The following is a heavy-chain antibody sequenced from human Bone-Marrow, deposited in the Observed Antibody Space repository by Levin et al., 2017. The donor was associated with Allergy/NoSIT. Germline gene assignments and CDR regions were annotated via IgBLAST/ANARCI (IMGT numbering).Heavy chain of an antibody. CDR1: GFTFDDYA. CDR3: TRTGGLYSSSGMDV. Sequence: PGGSLRLSCAASGFTFDDYAMHWVRQAPGKGLEWVSCISWDSNIIGYAESVKGRFTISRDNAKNTLYLQMNNLRAADTALYYCTRTGGLYSSSGMDVWGQGTTVTVSS. CDR2: ISWDSNII. J-gene: IGHJ6*02. D-gene: IGHD6-19*01. V-gene: IGHV3-9*01.